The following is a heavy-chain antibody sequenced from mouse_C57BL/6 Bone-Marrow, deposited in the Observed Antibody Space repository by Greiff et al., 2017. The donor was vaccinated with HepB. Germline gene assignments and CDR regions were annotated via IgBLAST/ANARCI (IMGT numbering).Heavy chain of an antibody. J-gene: IGHJ4*01. Sequence: EVKLVESEGGLVQPGRSMKLSCTASGFTFSDYYMAWVRQVPEKGLEWVANINYDGSSTYYLDSLKSRFIISRDNAKNILYLQMSSLKSEDTATYYCARDCRGVSYAMDYWGQGTSVTVSS. V-gene: IGHV5-16*01. CDR2: INYDGSST. CDR3: ARDCRGVSYAMDY. CDR1: GFTFSDYY.